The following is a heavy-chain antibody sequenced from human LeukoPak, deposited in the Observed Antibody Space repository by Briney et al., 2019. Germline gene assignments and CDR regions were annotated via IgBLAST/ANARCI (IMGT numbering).Heavy chain of an antibody. D-gene: IGHD3-3*01. CDR3: AKRPDYDFWSGYQDF. CDR1: GFTFRSYS. V-gene: IGHV3-23*01. CDR2: ISGSGSST. J-gene: IGHJ4*02. Sequence: GGSLRLSCAASGFTFRSYSMNWVRQAPGNGLEWVSSISGSGSSTYYADSVKGRFTISRDNSKNTLYLQMNSLRAEDTAVYYCAKRPDYDFWSGYQDFWGQGTLVTVSS.